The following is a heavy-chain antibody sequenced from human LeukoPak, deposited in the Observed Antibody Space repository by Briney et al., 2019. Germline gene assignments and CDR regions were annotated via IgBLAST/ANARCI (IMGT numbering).Heavy chain of an antibody. CDR2: IDPSDSYT. CDR1: GYSFTSYW. J-gene: IGHJ6*02. Sequence: GESLKISCKGSGYSFTSYWISWVRQMPGKGLEWMGRIDPSDSYTNYSPSFQGHVTISADKSISTAYLQWSSLKASDTAMYHCASRYGEDYYYGMDVWGQGTTVTVSS. CDR3: ASRYGEDYYYGMDV. D-gene: IGHD4-17*01. V-gene: IGHV5-10-1*01.